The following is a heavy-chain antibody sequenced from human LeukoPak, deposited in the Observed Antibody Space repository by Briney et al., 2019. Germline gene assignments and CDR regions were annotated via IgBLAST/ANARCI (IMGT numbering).Heavy chain of an antibody. V-gene: IGHV3-23*01. CDR2: ISGSGGST. CDR1: GFTFSSYG. J-gene: IGHJ5*02. D-gene: IGHD6-19*01. CDR3: AGIAVAGTHT. Sequence: GSLRLSCAASGFTFSSYGTSWVRQAPGKGLEWVSAISGSGGSTYYADSVKGRFTISRDNSKNTLYLQMNSLRAEDTAVYYCAGIAVAGTHTWGQGTLVTVSS.